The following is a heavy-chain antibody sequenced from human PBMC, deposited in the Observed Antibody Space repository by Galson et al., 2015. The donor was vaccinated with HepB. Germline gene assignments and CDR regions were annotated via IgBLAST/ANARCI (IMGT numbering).Heavy chain of an antibody. V-gene: IGHV3-30*04. CDR2: ISYDGGDK. J-gene: IGHJ4*02. Sequence: SLSLSCAASGFTFSGYTMQWVRQAPGKGLEWVSFISYDGGDKSYADPVKGRFTVSRDNSKNTLYLQMDSLRPEDTAVYYCARTPRPLAGSHGGYYFDYWGQGTLVTVSS. CDR1: GFTFSGYT. CDR3: ARTPRPLAGSHGGYYFDY. D-gene: IGHD1-26*01.